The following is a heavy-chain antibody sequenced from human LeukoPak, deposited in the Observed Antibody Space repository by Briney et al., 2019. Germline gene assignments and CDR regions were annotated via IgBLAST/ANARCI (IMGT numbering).Heavy chain of an antibody. Sequence: GGSLRLSCAASGFTFSSYEMNWVRQAPGKGLEWVSYISSSGSTIYYADSVKGRFTISRDNAKNSLYLQMNSLRAEDTAVYYCAREEYSSSFRFDPWGQGTLVIVSS. CDR3: AREEYSSSFRFDP. CDR2: ISSSGSTI. D-gene: IGHD6-6*01. V-gene: IGHV3-48*03. CDR1: GFTFSSYE. J-gene: IGHJ5*02.